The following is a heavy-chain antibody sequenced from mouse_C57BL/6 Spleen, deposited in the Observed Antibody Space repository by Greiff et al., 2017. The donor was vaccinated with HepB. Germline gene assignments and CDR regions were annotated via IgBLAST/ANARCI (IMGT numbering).Heavy chain of an antibody. D-gene: IGHD2-14*01. J-gene: IGHJ3*01. CDR2: INPSSGYT. V-gene: IGHV1-4*01. Sequence: QVHVKQSGAELARPGASVKMSCKASGYTFTSYTMHWVKQRPGQGLEWIGYINPSSGYTKYNQKFKDKATLTADKSSSTAYMQLSSLTSEDSAVYYCAREEYDATGFAYWGQGTLVTVSA. CDR1: GYTFTSYT. CDR3: AREEYDATGFAY.